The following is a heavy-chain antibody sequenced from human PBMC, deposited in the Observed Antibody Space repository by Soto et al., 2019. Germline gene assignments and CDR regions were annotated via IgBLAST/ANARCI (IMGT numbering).Heavy chain of an antibody. D-gene: IGHD3-10*01. CDR1: GGTFSSYA. J-gene: IGHJ6*02. CDR2: IIPTFGTA. V-gene: IGHV1-69*13. CDR3: ARAHYGSGSYEDYYYYGMDV. Sequence: SVKVSCKASGGTFSSYAISWVRQAPGQGLEWMGGIIPTFGTANYAQKFQGRVTITADESTSTAYMELSSLRSEDTAVYYCARAHYGSGSYEDYYYYGMDVWGQGTTVTVSS.